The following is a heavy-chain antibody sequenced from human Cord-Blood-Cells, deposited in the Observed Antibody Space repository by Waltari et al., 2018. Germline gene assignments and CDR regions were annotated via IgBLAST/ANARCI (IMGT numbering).Heavy chain of an antibody. J-gene: IGHJ4*02. CDR2: INHSGST. Sequence: QVQLQQWGAGLLKPSETLSLTCAVYGGSFSGYYWSWIRQPPGKWLEWIGEINHSGSTNYNPSLKSRVTISVDTSKNQFSLKLSSVTAADTAVYYCARLPISGSYDYWGQGTLVTVSS. CDR3: ARLPISGSYDY. D-gene: IGHD1-26*01. CDR1: GGSFSGYY. V-gene: IGHV4-34*01.